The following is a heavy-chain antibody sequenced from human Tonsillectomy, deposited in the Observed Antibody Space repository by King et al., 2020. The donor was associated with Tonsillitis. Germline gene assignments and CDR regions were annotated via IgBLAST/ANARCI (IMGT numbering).Heavy chain of an antibody. Sequence: VQLQESGPGLVKPSQTLSLTCTVSGGSISSGGYYWNWIRQHPGKGLEWIGYISYSGSTYYNPSLMSRVTTSLDTSKNQFSLRLSSLTAADTAVYYCARSGWYASYFDYWGQGTLVTVSS. V-gene: IGHV4-31*03. CDR1: GGSISSGGYY. J-gene: IGHJ4*02. D-gene: IGHD6-13*01. CDR3: ARSGWYASYFDY. CDR2: ISYSGST.